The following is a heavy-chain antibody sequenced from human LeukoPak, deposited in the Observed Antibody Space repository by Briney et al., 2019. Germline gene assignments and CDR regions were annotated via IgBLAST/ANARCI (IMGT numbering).Heavy chain of an antibody. CDR1: GFTFSSYG. V-gene: IGHV3-30*03. J-gene: IGHJ4*02. CDR2: ISDGGSNK. D-gene: IGHD2-15*01. Sequence: PGRSLRLSCAASGFTFSSYGMHGVRQAPGKGLEWVAVISDGGSNKYYGDSVKGRFTIPRDNSKNTLYLQMNSLRAEDTAVYYCTQDTDYFDYWGQGTLVTVSS. CDR3: TQDTDYFDY.